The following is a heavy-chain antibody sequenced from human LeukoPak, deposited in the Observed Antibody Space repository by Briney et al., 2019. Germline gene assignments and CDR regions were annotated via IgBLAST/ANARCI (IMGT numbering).Heavy chain of an antibody. CDR1: GXAFSSHC. J-gene: IGHJ4*02. CDR3: ARDPASPVPFDY. CDR2: INKDGSET. V-gene: IGHV3-7*05. Sequence: GSLRLSFAASGXAFSSHCMSWIRQAPGKGLEWVANINKDGSETRYLDSVRGRFTISRDNAKESVYLQMNSLRAEDTAVYYCARDPASPVPFDYWGQGTLVTVSS.